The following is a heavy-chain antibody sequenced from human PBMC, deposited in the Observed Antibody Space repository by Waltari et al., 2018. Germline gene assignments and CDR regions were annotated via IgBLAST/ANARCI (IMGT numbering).Heavy chain of an antibody. Sequence: AASGFTFSSYWMSWVRQAPGKGLEWVANIKQDGSEKYYVDSVKGRFTISRDNAKNSLYLQMNSLRAEDTAVYYCASAPGSLAPGGAFDIWGQGTMVTVSS. J-gene: IGHJ3*02. V-gene: IGHV3-7*01. CDR3: ASAPGSLAPGGAFDI. D-gene: IGHD1-26*01. CDR2: IKQDGSEK. CDR1: GFTFSSYW.